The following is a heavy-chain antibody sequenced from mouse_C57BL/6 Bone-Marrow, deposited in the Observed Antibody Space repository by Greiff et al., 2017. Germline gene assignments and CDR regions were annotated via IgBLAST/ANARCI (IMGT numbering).Heavy chain of an antibody. V-gene: IGHV1-80*01. J-gene: IGHJ4*01. CDR1: GYAFSSYC. CDR3: ATYRRCYYAMDY. CDR2: IHPDDGDT. Sequence: QVQLQQSGAELVKPGASVKISCKASGYAFSSYCMNWVKQRPGRGLEWIGKIHPDDGDTNYNEKFKGKATLTVDKSSSTAYMQLSSLTSEDSAVYFCATYRRCYYAMDYWGQGTSVTVSS. D-gene: IGHD1-1*01.